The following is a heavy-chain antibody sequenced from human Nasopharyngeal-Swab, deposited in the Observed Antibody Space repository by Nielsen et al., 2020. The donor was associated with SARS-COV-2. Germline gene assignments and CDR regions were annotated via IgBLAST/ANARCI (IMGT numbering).Heavy chain of an antibody. CDR3: AREMGEFDY. D-gene: IGHD2-21*01. J-gene: IGHJ4*02. CDR2: IKQDGSEK. Sequence: WIRQPPGKGPEWVANIKQDGSEKYYVDSVKGRFTISRDNAKNSLYLQMNSLRAEDTAVYYCAREMGEFDYWGQGTLVTVSS. V-gene: IGHV3-7*01.